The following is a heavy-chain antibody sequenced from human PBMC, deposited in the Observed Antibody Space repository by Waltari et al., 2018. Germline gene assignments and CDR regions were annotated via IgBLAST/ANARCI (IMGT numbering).Heavy chain of an antibody. CDR3: ARDDRSIAALQY. D-gene: IGHD6-6*01. V-gene: IGHV3-33*01. Sequence: QVQLVESGGGVVQPGRSLRLSCAAYGFDLDNYGMHWVRQAPGKGLEWVASIWFDGTTTYYAESVKVRFTISRDSSRNTVYLQMNSLRAEDTAVYYCARDDRSIAALQYWGQGTLVTVSS. CDR2: IWFDGTTT. CDR1: GFDLDNYG. J-gene: IGHJ4*02.